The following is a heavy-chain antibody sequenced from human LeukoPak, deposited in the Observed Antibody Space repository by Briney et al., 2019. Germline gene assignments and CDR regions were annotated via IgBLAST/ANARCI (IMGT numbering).Heavy chain of an antibody. CDR2: INPNSGGT. CDR1: GYTFTGYY. Sequence: ASVKVSCKASGYTFTGYYMHWVRQAPGQGLEWMGWINPNSGGTYYAQKFQGRVTMTRDTSISTAYMELSRLRSDDTAVYYCARGGYSYGYRTMYYMDVWGKGTTVTISS. CDR3: ARGGYSYGYRTMYYMDV. V-gene: IGHV1-2*02. D-gene: IGHD5-18*01. J-gene: IGHJ6*03.